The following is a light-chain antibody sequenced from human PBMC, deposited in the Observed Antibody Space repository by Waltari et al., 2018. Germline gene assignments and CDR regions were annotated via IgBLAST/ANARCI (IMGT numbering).Light chain of an antibody. Sequence: QLVLTQSPSASASLGASVKFTCTLSSGHTNYAVAWHQQLPGKGPRCLMKINSDGSHNKGDGIPERFSGSSSGAERFLTIAGLQSEDEADYYCQAWGTGIVFGGGTKLTVL. J-gene: IGLJ3*02. CDR3: QAWGTGIV. CDR2: INSDGSH. V-gene: IGLV4-69*01. CDR1: SGHTNYA.